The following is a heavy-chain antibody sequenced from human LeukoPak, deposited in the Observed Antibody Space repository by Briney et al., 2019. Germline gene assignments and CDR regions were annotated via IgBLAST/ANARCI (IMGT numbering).Heavy chain of an antibody. J-gene: IGHJ5*02. CDR1: GYTFTSYG. Sequence: ASVKVSCKASGYTFTSYGISWVRQAPGQGLEWMGWISAYNGNTNYAQKFQGRVTMTTDTSTSTAYMELRSLRSDDTAVYYCARERLTGYSYGYHWFDPWGQGTLVTVSS. D-gene: IGHD5-18*01. CDR3: ARERLTGYSYGYHWFDP. V-gene: IGHV1-18*01. CDR2: ISAYNGNT.